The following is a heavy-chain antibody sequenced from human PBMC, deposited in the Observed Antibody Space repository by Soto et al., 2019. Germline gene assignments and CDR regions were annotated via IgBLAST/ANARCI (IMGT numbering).Heavy chain of an antibody. D-gene: IGHD6-6*01. CDR1: GGSFSGYY. J-gene: IGHJ4*02. V-gene: IGHV4-34*01. CDR2: INHSGST. CDR3: ARKGIAARRGFDC. Sequence: SETLSLTCAVYGGSFSGYYWSWIRQPPGKGLEWIGEINHSGSTNYNPSLKSRVTISVDTSKNQFSLKLSSVTAADTAVYYCARKGIAARRGFDCWGQGTLVTVSS.